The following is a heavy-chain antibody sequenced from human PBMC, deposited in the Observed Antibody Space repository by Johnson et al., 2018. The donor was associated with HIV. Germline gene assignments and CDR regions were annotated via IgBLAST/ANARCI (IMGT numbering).Heavy chain of an antibody. V-gene: IGHV3-30*03. J-gene: IGHJ3*01. CDR1: GFTFSTCG. CDR3: ARDPLSFDAFEL. CDR2: ISYDGSNK. Sequence: QVQLVESGGGVVQPGRSLGLSCAASGFTFSTCGMHWVRQAPGKGLEWVAVISYDGSNKYYADSVRGRFTISRDNAKNSLFLQMNSLRGEDTAVYYCARDPLSFDAFELWGQGTMVTVS.